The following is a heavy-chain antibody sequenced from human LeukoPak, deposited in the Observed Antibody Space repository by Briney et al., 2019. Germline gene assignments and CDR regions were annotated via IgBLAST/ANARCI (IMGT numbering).Heavy chain of an antibody. CDR1: GGSFSGYC. Sequence: SETLSLTCAVYGGSFSGYCWSWIRQPPGKGLEWIGEINHSGSTNYNPSLKSRVTISVDTSKNQFSLKLSSVTAADTAVYYCARARVQLNSSGYRRHYYYMDVWGKGTTVTVSS. V-gene: IGHV4-34*01. D-gene: IGHD3-22*01. CDR2: INHSGST. CDR3: ARARVQLNSSGYRRHYYYMDV. J-gene: IGHJ6*03.